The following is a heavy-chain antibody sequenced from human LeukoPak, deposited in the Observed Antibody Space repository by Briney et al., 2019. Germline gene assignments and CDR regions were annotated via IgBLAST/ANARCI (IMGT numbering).Heavy chain of an antibody. V-gene: IGHV3-21*06. CDR1: GFTFSAYT. Sequence: GGSLRLSRAASGFTFSAYTLNWVRQAPGKGLEWVSSIKGSDNYIYNADSVAGRFTVSTDDAQNSIYLQMNSLRVEDTAIYYCARSRGMSMNDKNLLYWGQGSLVTVSS. CDR2: IKGSDNYI. CDR3: ARSRGMSMNDKNLLY. J-gene: IGHJ4*02. D-gene: IGHD3-10*01.